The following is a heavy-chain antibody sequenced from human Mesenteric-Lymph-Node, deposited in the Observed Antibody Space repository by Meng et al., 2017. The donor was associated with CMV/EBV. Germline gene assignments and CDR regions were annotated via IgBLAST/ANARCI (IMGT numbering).Heavy chain of an antibody. V-gene: IGHV3-30*02. J-gene: IGHJ4*02. D-gene: IGHD1-26*01. CDR2: IWYDGTNK. Sequence: GESLKISCATSGFTFSSYGMHWVRQAPGKGLEWVGIIWYDGTNKYYGDSVKGRFSISRDNSKSTLYLQMNSLRAEDTAVYYCARDKSGKYFDYWGQGTLVTVSS. CDR1: GFTFSSYG. CDR3: ARDKSGKYFDY.